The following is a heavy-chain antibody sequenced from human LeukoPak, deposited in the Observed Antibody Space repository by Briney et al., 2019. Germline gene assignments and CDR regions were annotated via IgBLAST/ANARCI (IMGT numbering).Heavy chain of an antibody. CDR1: GYTFTSYA. CDR2: INAGNGNT. CDR3: ARELVRGNWFDP. Sequence: ASAKVPCKASGYTFTSYAMHWVRQAPGQRLEWMGWINAGNGNTKYSQKFQGRVTITRDTSASTAYMELSSLRSEDTAVYYCARELVRGNWFDPWGQGTLVTVSS. D-gene: IGHD3-10*01. V-gene: IGHV1-3*01. J-gene: IGHJ5*02.